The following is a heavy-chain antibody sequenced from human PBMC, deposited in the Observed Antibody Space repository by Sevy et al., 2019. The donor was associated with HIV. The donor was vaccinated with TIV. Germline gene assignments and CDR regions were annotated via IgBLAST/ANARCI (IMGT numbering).Heavy chain of an antibody. D-gene: IGHD1-26*01. Sequence: GGSLRLSCAASGFTFSNAWMSWVRQAPGKGLEWVGRIKSKTEGATRDFAAPVKGRLLISRDDSRNTVYLQMNSLKTEDTAVYYCTAGVGASDFNYWGQGTLVTVSS. CDR2: IKSKTEGATR. CDR1: GFTFSNAW. J-gene: IGHJ4*02. V-gene: IGHV3-15*01. CDR3: TAGVGASDFNY.